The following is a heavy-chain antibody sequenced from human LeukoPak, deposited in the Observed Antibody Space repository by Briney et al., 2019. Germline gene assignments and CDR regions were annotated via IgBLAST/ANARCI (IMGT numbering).Heavy chain of an antibody. V-gene: IGHV3-53*01. Sequence: PGGSLRLSCAASGFTVSSNYMSWVRQAPGKGLEWVSVIYSGGSTYYADSVKGRFTISRDNAENSLYLQMNSLRAEDTAFYYCARDLAYSRLDYWGQGMLVTVSS. J-gene: IGHJ4*02. CDR2: IYSGGST. CDR1: GFTVSSNY. CDR3: ARDLAYSRLDY. D-gene: IGHD5-18*01.